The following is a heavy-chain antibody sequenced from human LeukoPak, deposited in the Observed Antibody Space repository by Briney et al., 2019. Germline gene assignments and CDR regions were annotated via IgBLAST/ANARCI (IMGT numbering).Heavy chain of an antibody. CDR1: GGSISSYY. CDR3: ARQTYYYATSGYYRAGGFEY. D-gene: IGHD3-22*01. V-gene: IGHV4-39*01. CDR2: IYYSGST. J-gene: IGHJ4*02. Sequence: PSETLSLTCTVSGGSISSYYWSWIRQPPGKGLEWIGSIYYSGSTYNNPSLKSRVTISVDKSKKQFSLKLSSVTAADTAVYYCARQTYYYATSGYYRAGGFEYWGQGTLVTVSS.